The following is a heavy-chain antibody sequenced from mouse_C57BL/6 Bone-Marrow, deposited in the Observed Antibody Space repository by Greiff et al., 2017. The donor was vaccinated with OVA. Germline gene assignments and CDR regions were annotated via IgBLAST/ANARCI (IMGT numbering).Heavy chain of an antibody. J-gene: IGHJ1*03. V-gene: IGHV5-4*01. Sequence: VESGGGLVKPGGSLKLSCAASGFTFSIYAMSWVRQTPEKRLEWVATISDGGSYTYYPDNVKGRFTISRDNAKNNLYLQMSHLKSEDTAMYYCARGNSGYGWYFDVWGTGTTVTVSS. CDR2: ISDGGSYT. CDR1: GFTFSIYA. CDR3: ARGNSGYGWYFDV. D-gene: IGHD3-2*02.